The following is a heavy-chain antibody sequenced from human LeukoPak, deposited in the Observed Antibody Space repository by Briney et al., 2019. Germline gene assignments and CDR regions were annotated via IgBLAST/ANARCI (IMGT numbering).Heavy chain of an antibody. CDR1: EFTFSSHS. Sequence: GGSLRLSCAASEFTFSSHSMNWVRQAPGKGLEWVSYIGDSNSKVYYAASVKGRFTISRDNAKNSLYLQMNSLRAEDTAVYYCAKSGNDAFDIWGQGTMVTVSS. V-gene: IGHV3-48*04. D-gene: IGHD3-10*01. J-gene: IGHJ3*02. CDR3: AKSGNDAFDI. CDR2: IGDSNSKV.